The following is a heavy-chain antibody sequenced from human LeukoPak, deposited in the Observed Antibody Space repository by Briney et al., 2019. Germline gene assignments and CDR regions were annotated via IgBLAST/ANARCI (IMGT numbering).Heavy chain of an antibody. Sequence: SVKVSCKASGGTFSSYAISWVRQAPGQGLEWMGGIIPIFGTANYAQKFQGRVTITADESTSTAYMELSSLRSEDTAVYYCARVPSIAVAGTLAWFDPWGQGTLVTVSS. CDR3: ARVPSIAVAGTLAWFDP. D-gene: IGHD6-19*01. CDR2: IIPIFGTA. CDR1: GGTFSSYA. V-gene: IGHV1-69*13. J-gene: IGHJ5*02.